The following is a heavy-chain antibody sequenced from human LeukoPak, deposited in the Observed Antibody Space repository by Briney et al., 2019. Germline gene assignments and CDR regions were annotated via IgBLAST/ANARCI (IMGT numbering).Heavy chain of an antibody. Sequence: GGSLRLSCVASEFTFNDYWMGWVRQAPGKGLEWLAKINQQGGAKFLVDSMKDRFTVSRDNGKNSLYLQMNSLRDEDTAVYYCARAVISGWYVDYWGQGTLVTVSS. CDR3: ARAVISGWYVDY. J-gene: IGHJ4*02. D-gene: IGHD6-19*01. V-gene: IGHV3-7*01. CDR2: INQQGGAK. CDR1: EFTFNDYW.